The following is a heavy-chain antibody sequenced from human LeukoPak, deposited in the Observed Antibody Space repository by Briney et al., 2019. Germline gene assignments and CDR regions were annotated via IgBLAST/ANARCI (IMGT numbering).Heavy chain of an antibody. Sequence: ASVKVSCKASGYTFTIYGISWVRQAPGQGLEWMGWISAYNGNTNYAQKLQGRVTITADESTSTAYMELSSLRSEDTAVYYCASPYYYGSGSYYNYWFDPWGQGTLVTVSS. CDR3: ASPYYYGSGSYYNYWFDP. CDR2: ISAYNGNT. CDR1: GYTFTIYG. J-gene: IGHJ5*02. V-gene: IGHV1-18*01. D-gene: IGHD3-10*01.